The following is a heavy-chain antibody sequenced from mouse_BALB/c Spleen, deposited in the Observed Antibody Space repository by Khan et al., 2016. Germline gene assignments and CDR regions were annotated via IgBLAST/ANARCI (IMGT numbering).Heavy chain of an antibody. V-gene: IGHV10-1*02. CDR3: VRQNLRWYFDV. CDR2: IRTKSNNLST. Sequence: EVQLVESGGGLVQPKGSLKLSCAASGFTFNTYAMDWVRQAPGKGLEWVARIRTKSNNLSTYYADSVKVRFTISSDDSQSMLYLQMNKLRTEDTAMYYCVRQNLRWYFDVWGSGTTVTVSS. CDR1: GFTFNTYA. D-gene: IGHD1-1*01. J-gene: IGHJ1*01.